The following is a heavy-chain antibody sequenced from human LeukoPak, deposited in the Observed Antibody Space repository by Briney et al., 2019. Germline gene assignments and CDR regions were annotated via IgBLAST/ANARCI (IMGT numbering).Heavy chain of an antibody. J-gene: IGHJ4*02. V-gene: IGHV1-8*03. CDR3: ARVAGSIDY. Sequence: ASVKVSCKASGYTFTTYDINWVRQATGQGLEWMGWMNPNSGYTGYAQKFQGRVTITRDTSISTAYMELSSLRSEDTTVYYCARVAGSIDYWGQGTLVTVSS. D-gene: IGHD6-19*01. CDR2: MNPNSGYT. CDR1: GYTFTTYD.